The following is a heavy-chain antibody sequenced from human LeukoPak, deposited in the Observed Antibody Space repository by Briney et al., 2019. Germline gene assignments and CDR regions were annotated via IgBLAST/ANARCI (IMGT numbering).Heavy chain of an antibody. CDR3: AKRGYCSGGSCNYYYYYAMDV. V-gene: IGHV3-23*01. Sequence: GGSLRLSCAASGFTFSSYAMSWVRQAPGGGLEWVSAISGNGGSTYYADSARGRFTISRDNSYSTLYLQMDSLRLEDTAVYYCAKRGYCSGGSCNYYYYYAMDVWGQGTTVTVSS. CDR2: ISGNGGST. J-gene: IGHJ6*02. CDR1: GFTFSSYA. D-gene: IGHD2-15*01.